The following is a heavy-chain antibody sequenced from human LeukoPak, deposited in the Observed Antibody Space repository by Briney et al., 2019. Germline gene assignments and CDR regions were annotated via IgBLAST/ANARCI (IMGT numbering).Heavy chain of an antibody. CDR2: IYHSGST. CDR3: ARDLVSSSDWFDP. CDR1: GGSISSSNW. Sequence: PSGTLSLTCAVSGGSISSSNWWSWVRQPPGKGLEWIGEIYHSGSTNYNPSLKSRVTISVDKSKNQFPLRLSSVTAADTAVYYCARDLVSSSDWFDPWGQGTLVTVSS. D-gene: IGHD6-6*01. V-gene: IGHV4-4*02. J-gene: IGHJ5*02.